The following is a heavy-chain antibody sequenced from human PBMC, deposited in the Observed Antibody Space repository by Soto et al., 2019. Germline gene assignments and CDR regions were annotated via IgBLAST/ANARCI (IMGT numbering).Heavy chain of an antibody. J-gene: IGHJ4*02. CDR1: GFTFSNYA. CDR2: ISSHGDST. CDR3: ARRDGYNSDY. Sequence: GGSLRLSCAASGFTFSNYAMHWVRQAPGKGLEYVSAISSHGDSTYYANSVKGRFTISRDNSKNTLYLQMGSLRTEDMAVYYCARRDGYNSDYWGQGTLVTVSS. D-gene: IGHD5-12*01. V-gene: IGHV3-64*01.